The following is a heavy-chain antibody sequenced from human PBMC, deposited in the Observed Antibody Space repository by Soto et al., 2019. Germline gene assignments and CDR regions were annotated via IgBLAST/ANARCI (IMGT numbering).Heavy chain of an antibody. D-gene: IGHD4-17*01. V-gene: IGHV3-30-3*01. J-gene: IGHJ6*02. Sequence: QVQLVESGGGVVQPGKSLRLSCTASGFVFLNYAFHWVRQAPGKGLEWVAVISFDGSDLFHADSVKGRFTISRDKSRDTLYLQMSSLRADDTAVYYCARVGNYGDSPYYNYGSDVWGQGTTVTVSS. CDR1: GFVFLNYA. CDR3: ARVGNYGDSPYYNYGSDV. CDR2: ISFDGSDL.